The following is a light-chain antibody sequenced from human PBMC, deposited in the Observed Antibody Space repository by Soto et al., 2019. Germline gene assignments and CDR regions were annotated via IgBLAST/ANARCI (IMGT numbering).Light chain of an antibody. V-gene: IGKV1-39*01. CDR2: AAS. Sequence: DIQMTQSPSSLSASVGDRVTITCRASQSISNYLNWYQQKPRKAPKLLIYAASSLQSGVPPRFSGSGSGTDFTLTISSLQPEDFATYYCQQSYSSPPLTFGGGTKVEIK. CDR3: QQSYSSPPLT. CDR1: QSISNY. J-gene: IGKJ4*01.